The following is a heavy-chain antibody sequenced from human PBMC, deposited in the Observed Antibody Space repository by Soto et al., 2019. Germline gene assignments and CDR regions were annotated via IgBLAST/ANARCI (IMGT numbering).Heavy chain of an antibody. Sequence: PVGSLRLSCAASGFTFSSHWMSWVRQAPGKGLEWVANIKPDGSEKWYVDSVKGRFTISRDNAKNSLYLQMNSLRAEDTAVYYCARGDYYDSSGPFSDAFDYWGQGRMVTVSS. V-gene: IGHV3-7*04. CDR3: ARGDYYDSSGPFSDAFDY. CDR1: GFTFSSHW. CDR2: IKPDGSEK. D-gene: IGHD3-22*01. J-gene: IGHJ4*02.